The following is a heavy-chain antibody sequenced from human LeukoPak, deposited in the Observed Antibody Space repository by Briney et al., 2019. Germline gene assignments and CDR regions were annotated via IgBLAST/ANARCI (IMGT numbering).Heavy chain of an antibody. CDR1: TFTFSNYA. J-gene: IGHJ1*01. CDR3: AKVLAARRYEYFQY. V-gene: IGHV3-23*01. D-gene: IGHD6-6*01. Sequence: GGSLRLSCAASTFTFSNYAMSWVRQAPGKGLEWVSTVTATGTDTYYADSVRGRFTISRDNSKDTLYMQMNCLRAEDTAIYYCAKVLAARRYEYFQYWGQGTLVTVSS. CDR2: VTATGTDT.